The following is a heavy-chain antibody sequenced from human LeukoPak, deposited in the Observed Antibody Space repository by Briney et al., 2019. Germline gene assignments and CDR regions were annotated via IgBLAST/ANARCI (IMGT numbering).Heavy chain of an antibody. CDR3: ARAPPPGYMDV. Sequence: GGSLRLSCAASGFTFSSYAMHWVRQAPGKGLEWVSYISRSSSTIYYADSVKGRFTISRDNAKNSLYLQMNSLRAEDTAVYYCARAPPPGYMDVWGKGTTVTVSS. CDR1: GFTFSSYA. CDR2: ISRSSSTI. V-gene: IGHV3-48*04. J-gene: IGHJ6*03.